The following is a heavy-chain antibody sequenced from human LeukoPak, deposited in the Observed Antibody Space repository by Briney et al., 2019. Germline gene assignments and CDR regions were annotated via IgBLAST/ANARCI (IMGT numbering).Heavy chain of an antibody. D-gene: IGHD3-3*01. CDR2: VTYDGSRQ. CDR1: GLSFDYYA. Sequence: GGSLRLSCAASGLSFDYYAMHWVRQTPGKGLEWVAVVTYDGSRQYYTDSVKGRFTISRDNSKSSLYMEMHSLRDEDTAVYYCAREVALGGYYPRGRDYYYYGFDVWGQGTTVAVSS. V-gene: IGHV3-30-3*01. J-gene: IGHJ6*02. CDR3: AREVALGGYYPRGRDYYYYGFDV.